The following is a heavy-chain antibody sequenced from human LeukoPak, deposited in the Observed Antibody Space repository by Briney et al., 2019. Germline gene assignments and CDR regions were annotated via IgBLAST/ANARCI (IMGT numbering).Heavy chain of an antibody. CDR1: GFTFSSYG. J-gene: IGHJ4*02. CDR3: ARDQAGTWGLDY. D-gene: IGHD3-10*01. Sequence: GGSLRLSCPASGFTFSSYGIHWVRQAPGKGLEWVAFMRSDGSSNYYADSVKGRFTISRDNSESTLYLQMDSLRAEDTAVYFCARDQAGTWGLDYWGQGTLVTVSS. CDR2: MRSDGSSN. V-gene: IGHV3-30*02.